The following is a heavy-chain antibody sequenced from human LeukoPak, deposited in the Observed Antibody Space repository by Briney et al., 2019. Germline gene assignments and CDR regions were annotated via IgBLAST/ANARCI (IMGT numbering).Heavy chain of an antibody. V-gene: IGHV3-64D*09. J-gene: IGHJ6*02. Sequence: PGGSLRLSCSASGFTFTNDAMHWVRQAPGKGLEYVSAISTFGDSTYYADSVKGRFTISRDNSKNTLYLQMSSLRPEDTAVYFCVKGLSRSPYGMDVWGQGTTVTVSS. CDR2: ISTFGDST. CDR1: GFTFTNDA. CDR3: VKGLSRSPYGMDV. D-gene: IGHD2/OR15-2a*01.